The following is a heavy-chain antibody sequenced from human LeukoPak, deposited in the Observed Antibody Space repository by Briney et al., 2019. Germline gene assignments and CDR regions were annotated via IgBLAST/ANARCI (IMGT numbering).Heavy chain of an antibody. D-gene: IGHD1-26*01. Sequence: ASETLSLTCTVSGGSISNYYWSWIRQPAGKELEWIGRIYGSGSTKYNPSLKSRVTMSVDTSKNQFYLKLSSVTAADTAVYYCAKETAALGTGSPQWGQGSLVTVSS. J-gene: IGHJ4*02. CDR1: GGSISNYY. CDR3: AKETAALGTGSPQ. CDR2: IYGSGST. V-gene: IGHV4-4*07.